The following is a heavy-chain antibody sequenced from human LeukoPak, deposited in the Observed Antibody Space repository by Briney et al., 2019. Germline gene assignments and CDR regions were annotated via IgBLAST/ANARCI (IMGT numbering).Heavy chain of an antibody. D-gene: IGHD5-18*01. CDR1: GGTFSSYA. CDR3: ARVDEGTAMVTPRLYYFDY. Sequence: ASVKVSCKASGGTFSSYAISWVRQAPGQGLEWMGWISAYNGNTNYAQKLQGRVTMTTDTSTSTAYMELRSLRSDDTAVYYCARVDEGTAMVTPRLYYFDYWGQGTLVTVSS. V-gene: IGHV1-18*01. CDR2: ISAYNGNT. J-gene: IGHJ4*02.